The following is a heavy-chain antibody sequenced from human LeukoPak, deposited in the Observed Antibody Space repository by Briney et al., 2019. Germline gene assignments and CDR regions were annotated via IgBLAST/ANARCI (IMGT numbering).Heavy chain of an antibody. Sequence: GGSLRLSCAASGFTFGSYGMNWVRQAPGKGLEWVSSISSSSYIYYADSVKGRFTISRDNAKNSLYLQMNSLRAEDTAVYYCARRRAVADQFDYWGQGTLVTVSS. D-gene: IGHD6-19*01. J-gene: IGHJ4*02. CDR3: ARRRAVADQFDY. CDR1: GFTFGSYG. V-gene: IGHV3-21*01. CDR2: ISSSSYI.